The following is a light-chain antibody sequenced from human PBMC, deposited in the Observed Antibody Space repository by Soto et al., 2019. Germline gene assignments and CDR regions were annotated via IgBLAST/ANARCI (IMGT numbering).Light chain of an antibody. Sequence: QSALTQPAAVSGSPGQSITISCSGTSKDVGGCNYVSWFQQHPGNVPILIIYEVTNRPSGVSNRSSGCKAGNTSFLTISWRQTHDADDYYCSSYGTGSLYVFGVGTTLTVL. CDR1: SKDVGGCNY. CDR2: EVT. J-gene: IGLJ1*01. CDR3: SSYGTGSLYV. V-gene: IGLV2-14*01.